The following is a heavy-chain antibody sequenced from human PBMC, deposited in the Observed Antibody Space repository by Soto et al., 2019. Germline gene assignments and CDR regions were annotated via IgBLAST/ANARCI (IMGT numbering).Heavy chain of an antibody. J-gene: IGHJ6*02. D-gene: IGHD3-16*01. Sequence: QVQLVQSGAEVKNPGASVKVSCKASGYTFTRYGIGWARQAPGLGLEWMGWIKTNNGNTNYAQNVQGRVTLTTDTSTSTAYMELRSLRSNDTAIYYCAMVDVYVTPSPQDVWGQGTTVIVSS. CDR2: IKTNNGNT. CDR1: GYTFTRYG. V-gene: IGHV1-18*01. CDR3: AMVDVYVTPSPQDV.